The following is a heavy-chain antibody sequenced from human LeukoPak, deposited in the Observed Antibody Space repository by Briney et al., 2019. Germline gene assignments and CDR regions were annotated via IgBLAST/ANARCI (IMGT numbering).Heavy chain of an antibody. J-gene: IGHJ4*02. D-gene: IGHD5-24*01. CDR1: GFTFSIAG. CDR3: ASRRYTNPYGLQKSDYYFDN. V-gene: IGHV3-30*02. Sequence: PGGALRLSCAASGFTFSIAGMHWVREAPGKGGGWGAFVWDEGGNEYYEDSVKSPFTISRDNSKNTLYLQMNSLRAEDTGVYYSASRRYTNPYGLQKSDYYFDNWGQGTLLSVSS. CDR2: VWDEGGNE.